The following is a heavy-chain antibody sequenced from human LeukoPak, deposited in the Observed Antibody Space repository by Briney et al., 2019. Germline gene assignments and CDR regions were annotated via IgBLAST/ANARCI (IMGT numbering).Heavy chain of an antibody. CDR1: GFTFSSYG. D-gene: IGHD6-19*01. CDR2: ILSDGSKE. V-gene: IGHV3-33*01. Sequence: PGGSLRLSCAASGFTFSSYGMHWVRQAPGKGLEWVAVILSDGSKEFYTDSVKGRFTISRDNSKNTLYLQTNRLRAEDPAVYYGIAVAGTGGYWGQGTLVTVSS. J-gene: IGHJ4*02. CDR3: IAVAGTGGY.